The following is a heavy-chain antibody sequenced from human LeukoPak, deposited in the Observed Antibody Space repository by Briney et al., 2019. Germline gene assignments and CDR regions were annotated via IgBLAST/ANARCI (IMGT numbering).Heavy chain of an antibody. Sequence: ASVKVSCKASGYTFTSYGISWVRQAPGQGLEWMVWISAYNGNTNYAQKLQGRVTMTTDTSTSTAYMELRSLRSDDTAVYYCARDGRGVWGSYRRALFDYWGQGTLVTVSS. D-gene: IGHD3-16*02. CDR3: ARDGRGVWGSYRRALFDY. V-gene: IGHV1-18*01. J-gene: IGHJ4*02. CDR2: ISAYNGNT. CDR1: GYTFTSYG.